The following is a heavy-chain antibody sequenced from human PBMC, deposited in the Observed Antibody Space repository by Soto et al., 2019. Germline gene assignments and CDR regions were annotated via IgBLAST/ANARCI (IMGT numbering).Heavy chain of an antibody. CDR2: IYCDDDK. V-gene: IGHV2-5*02. D-gene: IGHD3-22*01. Sequence: QITLKESGPTLVKPTQTLTLTCTFSGFSLSTSGVGVGWIRHPPGKALEWLALIYCDDDKRYSPSLKSRLTITKDTSKNQVVLTMTNMDPVDTATYYCAHSLIGYYYDSSGSNWFDPWGQGTLVTVSS. CDR1: GFSLSTSGVG. J-gene: IGHJ5*02. CDR3: AHSLIGYYYDSSGSNWFDP.